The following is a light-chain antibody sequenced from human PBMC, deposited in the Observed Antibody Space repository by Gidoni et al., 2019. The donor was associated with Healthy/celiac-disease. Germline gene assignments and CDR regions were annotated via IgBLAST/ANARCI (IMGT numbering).Light chain of an antibody. CDR2: DAS. V-gene: IGKV3D-20*01. J-gene: IGKJ3*01. CDR3: QQYGSSPPFT. Sequence: EIVLTKSPATLSLSPGESATLSCGASQSFSSSYLAWYQQKPGLAPRLLIYDASSRATGIPDRFSGSWSGTAFTLTTSRLVPADFAVYYCQQYGSSPPFTFGPGTKVDIK. CDR1: QSFSSSY.